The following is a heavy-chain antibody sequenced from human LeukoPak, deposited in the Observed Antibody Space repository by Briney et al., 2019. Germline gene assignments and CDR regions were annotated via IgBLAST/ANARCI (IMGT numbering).Heavy chain of an antibody. CDR1: GFTFGDYA. V-gene: IGHV3-23*01. D-gene: IGHD3-10*01. J-gene: IGHJ4*02. CDR3: AYMRGLYYGIDY. Sequence: TGGALRLSCEASGFTFGDYAMNLVRPAPGKGLEWVSTISGTGSSTYYADSAKGRFTISRDNSKDTLFLQLNSLTAADTAVYYCAYMRGLYYGIDYWGQGTLVTVSS. CDR2: ISGTGSST.